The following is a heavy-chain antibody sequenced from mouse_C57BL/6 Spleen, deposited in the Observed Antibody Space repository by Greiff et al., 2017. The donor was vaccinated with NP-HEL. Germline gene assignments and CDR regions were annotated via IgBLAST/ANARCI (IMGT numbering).Heavy chain of an antibody. CDR2: ISDGGSYT. V-gene: IGHV5-4*01. CDR1: GFTFSSYA. Sequence: VQLKESGGGLVKPGGSLKLSCAASGFTFSSYAMSWVRQTPEKRLEWVATISDGGSYTYYPDNVKGRFTISRDNAKNNLYLQMSHLKSEDTAMYYCASPDYYGSSRYWYFDVWGTGTTVTVSS. J-gene: IGHJ1*03. CDR3: ASPDYYGSSRYWYFDV. D-gene: IGHD1-1*01.